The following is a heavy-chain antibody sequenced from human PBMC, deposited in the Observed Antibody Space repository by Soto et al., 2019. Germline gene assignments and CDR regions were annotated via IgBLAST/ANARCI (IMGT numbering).Heavy chain of an antibody. J-gene: IGHJ4*02. CDR3: VGAPAGTGGEGPFDY. Sequence: EVQLLESGGGLVQPGGSLRLSCAASGFTFSSYAMSWVRQAPGKGLEWVSAISGSGGSTYYADSVKGRFTISRDNSKNPVYLQWTSLRAEDTAVYKRVGAPAGTGGEGPFDYWGQGTLVTVSS. D-gene: IGHD6-13*01. V-gene: IGHV3-23*01. CDR2: ISGSGGST. CDR1: GFTFSSYA.